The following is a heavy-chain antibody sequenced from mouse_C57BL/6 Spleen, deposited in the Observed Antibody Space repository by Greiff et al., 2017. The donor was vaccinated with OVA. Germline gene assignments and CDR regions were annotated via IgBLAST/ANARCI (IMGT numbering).Heavy chain of an antibody. CDR3: ASTPYSNSYYVDY. J-gene: IGHJ2*01. CDR1: GFTFSDYG. Sequence: DVKLVESGGGLVKPGGSLKLSCAASGFTFSDYGMHWVRQAPEKGLEWVAYISSGSSTIYYADTVKGRVTISRDKAKNTLFLQMTSLRSEDTAMYYCASTPYSNSYYVDYWGQGTTLTVSS. D-gene: IGHD2-5*01. CDR2: ISSGSSTI. V-gene: IGHV5-17*01.